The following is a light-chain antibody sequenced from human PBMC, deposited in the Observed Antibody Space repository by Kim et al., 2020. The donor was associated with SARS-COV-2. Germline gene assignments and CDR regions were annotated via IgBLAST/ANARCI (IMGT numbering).Light chain of an antibody. Sequence: DIQMTQSPSSLSASVGDRVTITCRASQSISSYLDWYQQKPGKAPKLLIYAASSLQSGVPSRFSGSGSGTDFTLTISSLQPEDFATYYWQHRETLGQGTKLEI. CDR1: QSISSY. J-gene: IGKJ2*01. V-gene: IGKV1-39*01. CDR2: AAS. CDR3: QHRET.